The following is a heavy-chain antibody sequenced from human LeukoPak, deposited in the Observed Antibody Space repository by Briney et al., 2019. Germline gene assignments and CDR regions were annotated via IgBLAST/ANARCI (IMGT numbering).Heavy chain of an antibody. V-gene: IGHV1-18*01. CDR3: AKGGPFSSSWFFDY. Sequence: ASVKVSCKASGYTFTSYGISWVRQAPGQGLEWMGWISAYSGNTDYSQKLQGRVTMTTDTPTSTAYMELRSLRSDDTAVYYCAKGGPFSSSWFFDYWAREPWSPSPQ. CDR2: ISAYSGNT. J-gene: IGHJ4*02. CDR1: GYTFTSYG. D-gene: IGHD6-13*01.